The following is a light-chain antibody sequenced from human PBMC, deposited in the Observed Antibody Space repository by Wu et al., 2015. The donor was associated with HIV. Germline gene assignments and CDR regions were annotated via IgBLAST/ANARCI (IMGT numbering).Light chain of an antibody. V-gene: IGKV1-NL1*01. CDR1: QGISNS. J-gene: IGKJ1*01. CDR2: EAS. Sequence: IQMTQSPSSLSASVGDRVTITCRASQGISNSLAWYQQEPEKAPKLLISEASTLANGVPSRFSGSGSGTDFTLTISSLQPEDVATYYCQKYNTAPWTFGQGTKVEMK. CDR3: QKYNTAPWT.